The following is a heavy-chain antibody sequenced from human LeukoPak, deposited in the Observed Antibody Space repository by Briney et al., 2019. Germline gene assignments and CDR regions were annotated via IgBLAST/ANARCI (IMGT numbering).Heavy chain of an antibody. J-gene: IGHJ6*03. CDR3: ARVGYDFWSGYYPGYYYYMDV. CDR1: GFTVSSNY. CDR2: IYSGGST. Sequence: GGSLRLSCAASGFTVSSNYMSWVRQASGKGLEWVSVIYSGGSTYYADSVKGRFTISRDNSKNTLYLQMNSLRAEDTAVYYCARVGYDFWSGYYPGYYYYMDVWGKGTTVTVSS. D-gene: IGHD3-3*01. V-gene: IGHV3-66*02.